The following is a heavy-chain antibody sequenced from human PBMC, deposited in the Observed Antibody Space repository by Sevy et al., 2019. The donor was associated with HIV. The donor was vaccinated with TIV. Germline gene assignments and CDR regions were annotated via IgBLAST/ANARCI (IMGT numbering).Heavy chain of an antibody. Sequence: GGSLRLSCAASGSSFGDYAMHWVRQAPGKGLEWVSGISWNSVSLDYADSVKGRFTISRDNAKNSLFLQMNRLRSEDTALYYCAKDNRPATMSNSSYYYYYGMDVWGQGTTVTVS. D-gene: IGHD6-6*01. CDR1: GSSFGDYA. CDR2: ISWNSVSL. V-gene: IGHV3-9*01. J-gene: IGHJ6*02. CDR3: AKDNRPATMSNSSYYYYYGMDV.